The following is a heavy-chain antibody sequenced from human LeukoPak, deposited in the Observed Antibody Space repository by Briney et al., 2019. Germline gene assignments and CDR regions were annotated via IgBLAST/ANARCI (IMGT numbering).Heavy chain of an antibody. CDR3: ARDLVGQWLRPFDY. D-gene: IGHD5-12*01. CDR1: GYTFTGYY. Sequence: SVKVSCKASGYTFTGYYIHWVRQAPGQGLEWMGWINPNINGTNYAQKFQGRVTMTGDRSISTAYMELSRLRSDDTAVYYCARDLVGQWLRPFDYWGQGTLVTVSS. CDR2: INPNINGT. J-gene: IGHJ4*02. V-gene: IGHV1-2*02.